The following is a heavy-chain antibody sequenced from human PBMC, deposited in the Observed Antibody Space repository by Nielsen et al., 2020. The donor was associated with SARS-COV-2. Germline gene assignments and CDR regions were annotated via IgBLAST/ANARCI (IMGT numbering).Heavy chain of an antibody. CDR1: GFTFSSYW. Sequence: GESLKISCAASGFTFSSYWMSWVRQAPGKGLEWVANIKQDGSEKYCVDSVKGRFTISRDNAKNSLYLQMNSLRAEDTALYYCANAGGSDYYGMDVWGQGTAVTVSS. V-gene: IGHV3-7*03. J-gene: IGHJ6*02. D-gene: IGHD3-16*01. CDR2: IKQDGSEK. CDR3: ANAGGSDYYGMDV.